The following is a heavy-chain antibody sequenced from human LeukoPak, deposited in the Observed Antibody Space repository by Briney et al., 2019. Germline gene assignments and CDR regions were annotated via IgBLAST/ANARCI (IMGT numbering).Heavy chain of an antibody. J-gene: IGHJ4*02. V-gene: IGHV1-69*05. CDR3: ARVDGSGSYLFDY. CDR1: GGTFSSYA. CDR2: IIPIFGTA. Sequence: SVKVSCKASGGTFSSYAISWVRQAPGQGLEWMGRIIPIFGTANYAQKFQGRVTMTRDMSISTAYMELSRLRSDDTAVYYCARVDGSGSYLFDYWGQGTLVTVSS. D-gene: IGHD3-10*01.